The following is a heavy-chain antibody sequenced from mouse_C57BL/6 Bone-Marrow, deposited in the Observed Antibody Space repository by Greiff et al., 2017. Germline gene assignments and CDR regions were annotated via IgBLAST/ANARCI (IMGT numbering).Heavy chain of an antibody. CDR2: INPNYGTP. CDR3: AREGYDYDYWYFDV. V-gene: IGHV1-39*01. D-gene: IGHD2-4*01. J-gene: IGHJ1*03. Sequence: EVQVVESGPELVKPGASVKISCKASGYSFTDYNMNWVKQSNGKSLEWIGVINPNYGTPSYNQKFKGKATLTVDQSSSTAYMQLNSLTSEDSAVYYCAREGYDYDYWYFDVWGTGTTVTVSS. CDR1: GYSFTDYN.